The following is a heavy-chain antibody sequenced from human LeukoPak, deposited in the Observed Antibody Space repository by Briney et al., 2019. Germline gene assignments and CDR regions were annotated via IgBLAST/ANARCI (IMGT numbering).Heavy chain of an antibody. CDR1: GFTFSDYY. J-gene: IGHJ4*02. Sequence: PGGSLRLSCAASGFTFSDYYMSWIRQAPGKGLEWIGEINHSGSTNYNPSLKSRVTISVDTSKNQFSLKLSSVTAADTAVYYCARGRYSDYWGQGTLVTVSS. CDR3: ARGRYSDY. V-gene: IGHV4-34*01. CDR2: INHSGST.